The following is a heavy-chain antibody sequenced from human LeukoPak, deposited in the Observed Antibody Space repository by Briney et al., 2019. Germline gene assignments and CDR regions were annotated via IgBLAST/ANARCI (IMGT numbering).Heavy chain of an antibody. CDR3: ARARVEMATIYFDY. Sequence: SETLSLTCTVSGGSISSSSYYWGWIRQPPGKGLEWIGSIYYSGSTYYNPSLKSRVTISVDTSKNQFSLKLSSVTAADTAVYYCARARVEMATIYFDYWGQGTLVTVSS. CDR1: GGSISSSSYY. V-gene: IGHV4-39*07. D-gene: IGHD5-24*01. J-gene: IGHJ4*02. CDR2: IYYSGST.